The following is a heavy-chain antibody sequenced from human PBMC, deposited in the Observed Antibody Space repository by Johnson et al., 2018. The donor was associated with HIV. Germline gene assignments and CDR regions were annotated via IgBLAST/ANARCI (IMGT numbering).Heavy chain of an antibody. CDR2: IRYAGSNK. J-gene: IGHJ3*02. Sequence: QVQLVESGGGVVQPGGSLRLSCAASGFTFRNYGIHWVRQAPGNGLEWAAFIRYAGSNKFFADSVKGRFTISRDNSKNTLYLQMNSLRAEDTAVYYCAKTYSGSNRDAFDIWGQGTMVTVSS. CDR1: GFTFRNYG. V-gene: IGHV3-30*02. D-gene: IGHD1-26*01. CDR3: AKTYSGSNRDAFDI.